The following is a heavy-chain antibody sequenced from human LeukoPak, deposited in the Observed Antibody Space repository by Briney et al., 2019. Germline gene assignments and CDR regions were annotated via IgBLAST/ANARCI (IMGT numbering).Heavy chain of an antibody. V-gene: IGHV4-39*01. CDR1: GGSISSSSYY. D-gene: IGHD3-10*01. J-gene: IGHJ4*02. CDR2: IYYRGST. Sequence: SETLSLTCTVSGGSISSSSYYWGWIRQSPGKGLEWIGSIYYRGSTYYNPSLKSRVTISVDTSKNQFSLKLSSVTAADTAVYYCARTRYYYNSRSYGAPYYFDYWGQGTLVTVSS. CDR3: ARTRYYYNSRSYGAPYYFDY.